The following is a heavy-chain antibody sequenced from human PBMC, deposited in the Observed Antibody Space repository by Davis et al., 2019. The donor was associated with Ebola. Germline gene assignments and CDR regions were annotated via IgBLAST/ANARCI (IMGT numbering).Heavy chain of an antibody. J-gene: IGHJ4*02. D-gene: IGHD3-22*01. CDR3: ARGDSYYDPSGYYAGPEAPDH. CDR2: IYYRESP. CDR1: GGSISHYY. Sequence: MPSEPLSLTCTVPGGSISHYYWSWIRQPPGKGLEWIGYIYYRESPYYNPSLKNRVTISIDTSKNQFSLKLSSVTAADTAVYYCARGDSYYDPSGYYAGPEAPDHWGQGTLVSVSS. V-gene: IGHV4-59*12.